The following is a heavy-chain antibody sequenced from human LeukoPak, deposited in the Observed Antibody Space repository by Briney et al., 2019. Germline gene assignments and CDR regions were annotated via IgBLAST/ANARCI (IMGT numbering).Heavy chain of an antibody. CDR1: GFTFSSYW. CDR2: IKRDGGEK. Sequence: GGSLRLSCAVSGFTFSSYWMNWVRQAPGRGLEWVASIKRDGGEKSYVDSVKGRFTISRDNAKNSLYLQMSSLRAEDTAVYYCARDGTAAGLYFDLWGQGTLVTVSS. CDR3: ARDGTAAGLYFDL. D-gene: IGHD6-13*01. J-gene: IGHJ4*01. V-gene: IGHV3-7*01.